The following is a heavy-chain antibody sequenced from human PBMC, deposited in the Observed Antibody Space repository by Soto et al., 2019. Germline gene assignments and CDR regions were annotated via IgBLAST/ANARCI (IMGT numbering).Heavy chain of an antibody. D-gene: IGHD4-4*01. J-gene: IGHJ4*02. CDR1: GGSVSRDSNF. CDR2: IYYSGPS. V-gene: IGHV4-61*01. Sequence: LSLTCTVSGGSVSRDSNFWSWIRQPPGKGLEWIGYIYYSGPSRYNPSLESRVTISIDSSKNQVSLTLTSVTAADTAVYYCARGYSHYAHWGRGTLVTVSS. CDR3: ARGYSHYAH.